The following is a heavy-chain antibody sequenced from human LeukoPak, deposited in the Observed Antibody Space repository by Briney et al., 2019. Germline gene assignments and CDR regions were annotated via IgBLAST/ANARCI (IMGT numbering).Heavy chain of an antibody. D-gene: IGHD6-13*01. CDR1: GFTFSSYG. V-gene: IGHV3-23*01. CDR3: AKDIAAAGSYFDY. J-gene: IGHJ4*02. CDR2: ISGSGGST. Sequence: PGGTLRLSCVASGFTFSSYGMSWVRQAPGKGLEWVSAISGSGGSTYYADSVKGRFTISRDNSKNTLYLQMNSLRAEDTAVYYCAKDIAAAGSYFDYWGQGTLVTVSS.